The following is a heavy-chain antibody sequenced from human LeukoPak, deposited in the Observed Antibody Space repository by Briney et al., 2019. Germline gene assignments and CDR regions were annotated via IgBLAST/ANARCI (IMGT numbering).Heavy chain of an antibody. CDR3: ARVLLWFGESRYYFDY. D-gene: IGHD3-10*01. CDR1: GFTFSSYS. V-gene: IGHV3-21*01. J-gene: IGHJ4*02. Sequence: GGSLRLSCAASGFTFSSYSMNWVRQAPGKGLEWVSSISSSSSYIYYADSVKGRFTISRDNAKNSLYLQMNSLRAEDTAVYYCARVLLWFGESRYYFDYWGQGTLVTVSS. CDR2: ISSSSSYI.